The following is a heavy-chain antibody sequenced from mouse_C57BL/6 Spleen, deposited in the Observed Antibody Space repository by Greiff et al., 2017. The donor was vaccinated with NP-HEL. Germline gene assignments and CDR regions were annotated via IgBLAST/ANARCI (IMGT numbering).Heavy chain of an antibody. V-gene: IGHV1-54*01. J-gene: IGHJ2*01. D-gene: IGHD2-1*01. CDR2: INPGSGGT. CDR1: GYAFTNYL. Sequence: QVQLKESGAELVRPGTSVKVSCKASGYAFTNYLIEWVKQRPGQGLEWIGVINPGSGGTNSNEKFKGKATLTADKSSSTAYMQLSSLTSEDSAVYFCARSTMAYYFDYWGQGTTRTVSS. CDR3: ARSTMAYYFDY.